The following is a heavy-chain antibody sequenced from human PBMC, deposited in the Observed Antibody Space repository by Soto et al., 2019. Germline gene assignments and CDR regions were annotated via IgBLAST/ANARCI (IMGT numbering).Heavy chain of an antibody. CDR2: IYYSGST. Sequence: QVQLQESGPGLVKPSETLSLTCTVSGGPISSYYWSWIRQPPGKGLEWIGYIYYSGSTNYNPSLKSRVTISVDTSKNQFSLKLSSVTAADTAVYYCARIAVAGLYYFDYWGQGTLVTVSS. V-gene: IGHV4-59*01. CDR3: ARIAVAGLYYFDY. CDR1: GGPISSYY. J-gene: IGHJ4*02. D-gene: IGHD6-19*01.